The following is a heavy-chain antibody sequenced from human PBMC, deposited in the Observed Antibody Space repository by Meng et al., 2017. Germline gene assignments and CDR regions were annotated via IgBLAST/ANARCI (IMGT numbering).Heavy chain of an antibody. CDR3: ARGSYSFDS. CDR2: AYYRSKWYH. V-gene: IGHV6-1*01. CDR1: GDSVSSNRAA. Sequence: QIELQQSGPGLVQPSPTLSLICAISGDSVSSNRAAWNWIRQSPSRGLEWLGRAYYRSKWYHDYAESVKSRISIDPDTSKNQFSLQLRSVTPEDSAVYYCARGSYSFDSWGQRTLVTVSS. J-gene: IGHJ4*02. D-gene: IGHD1-26*01.